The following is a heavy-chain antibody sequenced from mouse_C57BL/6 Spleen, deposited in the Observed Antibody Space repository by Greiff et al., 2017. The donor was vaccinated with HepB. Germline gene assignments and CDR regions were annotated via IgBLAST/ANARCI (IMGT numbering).Heavy chain of an antibody. CDR2: IDPSDSET. CDR3: ARGDYYGNYDAMDY. Sequence: VQLQQPGAELVRPGSSVKLSCKASGYTFTSYWMHWVKQRPIQGLEWIGNIDPSDSETHYNQKFKDKATLTVDKSSSTAYMQLSSLTSEDSAVYYCARGDYYGNYDAMDYWGQGTSVTVSS. CDR1: GYTFTSYW. V-gene: IGHV1-52*01. J-gene: IGHJ4*01. D-gene: IGHD2-1*01.